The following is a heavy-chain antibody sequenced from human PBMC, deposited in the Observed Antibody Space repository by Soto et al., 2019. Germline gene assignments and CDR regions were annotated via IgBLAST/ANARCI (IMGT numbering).Heavy chain of an antibody. CDR3: ARTFSAEDYFDY. J-gene: IGHJ4*02. D-gene: IGHD3-16*01. CDR1: GGSISSSNW. Sequence: SETLSLTCAVSGGSISSSNWWSWVRQPPGKGLEWIGEIYHSGSTNYNPSLKSRVTISVDKSKNQFSLKLSSVTAADTAVYYRARTFSAEDYFDYWGQGTLVTVSS. CDR2: IYHSGST. V-gene: IGHV4-4*02.